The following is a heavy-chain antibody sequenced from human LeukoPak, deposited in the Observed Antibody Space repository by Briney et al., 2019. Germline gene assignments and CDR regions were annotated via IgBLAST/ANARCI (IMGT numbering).Heavy chain of an antibody. CDR1: GFTFSDYY. Sequence: GGSLRLSCAASGFTFSDYYMSWIRQAPGKGLEWVSSISSSSSYIYYADSVKGRFTISRDNAKNSLYLQMNSLRAEDTAVYYCARYCSGGSCYGAAFGLPGLGMDVWGQGTTVTVSS. CDR3: ARYCSGGSCYGAAFGLPGLGMDV. J-gene: IGHJ6*02. D-gene: IGHD2-15*01. CDR2: ISSSSSYI. V-gene: IGHV3-11*06.